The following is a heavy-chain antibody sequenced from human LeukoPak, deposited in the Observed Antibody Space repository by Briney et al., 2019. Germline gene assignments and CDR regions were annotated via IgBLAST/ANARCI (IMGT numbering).Heavy chain of an antibody. CDR2: INPTHGGT. J-gene: IGHJ4*02. D-gene: IGHD4-17*01. V-gene: IGHV1-2*02. Sequence: ASVKVSCTASGYTFTSYYIHWVRQAPGQGLEWMGWINPTHGGTNFAQKFQGRVTMTRDTSITTAYMELTRLISDDTAMYYCAIVTTADGYWGQGTPLTVSS. CDR1: GYTFTSYY. CDR3: AIVTTADGY.